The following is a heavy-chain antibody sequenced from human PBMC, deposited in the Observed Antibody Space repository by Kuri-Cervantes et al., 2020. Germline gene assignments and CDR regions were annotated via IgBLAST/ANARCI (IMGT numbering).Heavy chain of an antibody. CDR2: ISAYNGNT. Sequence: ASVKVSCKASGYTFTSYGISWVRQAPGQGLEWMGWISAYNGNTNYAQKLQGRATITTDTSTSTAYMELRSLRSDDTAVYYCARVGDGYNYVHYYYYGMDVWGQGTTVTVSS. CDR3: ARVGDGYNYVHYYYYGMDV. D-gene: IGHD5-24*01. CDR1: GYTFTSYG. J-gene: IGHJ6*02. V-gene: IGHV1-18*01.